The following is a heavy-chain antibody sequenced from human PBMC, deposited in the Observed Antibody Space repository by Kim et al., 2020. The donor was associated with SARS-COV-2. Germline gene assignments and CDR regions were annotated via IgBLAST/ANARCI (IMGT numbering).Heavy chain of an antibody. J-gene: IGHJ3*02. Sequence: SETLSLTCTVSGVSISSGGYYWSWIRQHPGKGLEWIGYIYYSGSTYYNPSLKSRVTISVDTSKNQFSLKLSSVTAADTAVYYCARVRAVTMIVVVITDAFDIWGQGTMVTVSS. CDR2: IYYSGST. D-gene: IGHD3-22*01. V-gene: IGHV4-31*03. CDR3: ARVRAVTMIVVVITDAFDI. CDR1: GVSISSGGYY.